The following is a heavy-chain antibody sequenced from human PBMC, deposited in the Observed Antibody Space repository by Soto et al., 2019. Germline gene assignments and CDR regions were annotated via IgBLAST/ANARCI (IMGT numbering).Heavy chain of an antibody. CDR3: AKDRLAGNFDY. Sequence: GGSLRLSCAASGFTFNDYAMNWVRQALGMGLEWVATISNTGGGTYYADSVKGRFSISRDNSKNTLYLQMSSLRVEDTAVYYCAKDRLAGNFDYWGQGTQVTVSS. V-gene: IGHV3-23*01. J-gene: IGHJ4*02. CDR2: ISNTGGGT. CDR1: GFTFNDYA.